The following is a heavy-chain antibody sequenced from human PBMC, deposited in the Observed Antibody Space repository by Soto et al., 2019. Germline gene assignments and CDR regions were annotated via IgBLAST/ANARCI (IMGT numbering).Heavy chain of an antibody. D-gene: IGHD1-1*01. V-gene: IGHV1-8*01. J-gene: IGHJ4*02. CDR2: MNPNSGNT. CDR3: AREKGLNWTDDF. Sequence: ASVQVSCKASGYTFTSYDSNWVRQATGQGLEWMGWMNPNSGNTGYAQKFQGRVTMTRNTSISTAYMELSSLRSEDTAVYYCAREKGLNWTDDFWGQGTLVTVSS. CDR1: GYTFTSYD.